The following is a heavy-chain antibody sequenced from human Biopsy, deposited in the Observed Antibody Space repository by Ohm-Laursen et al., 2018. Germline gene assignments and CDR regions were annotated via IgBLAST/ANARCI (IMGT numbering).Heavy chain of an antibody. CDR3: TTYQY. V-gene: IGHV3-15*01. D-gene: IGHD3-16*02. Sequence: SRRLSCAASGLTFTTALMSWVRQAPGKGLEWVGRIKSKTDGGTIDYAASVKGRIIISRDDSKKTVYLQMNNLKTEDTGVYYCTTYQYWGQGTLVTVSS. CDR2: IKSKTDGGTI. J-gene: IGHJ4*02. CDR1: GLTFTTAL.